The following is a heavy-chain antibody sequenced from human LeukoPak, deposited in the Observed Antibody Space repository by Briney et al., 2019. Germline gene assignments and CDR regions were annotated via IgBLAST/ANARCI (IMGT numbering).Heavy chain of an antibody. Sequence: PSETLSLTCAVYGGSLSGYYWSWIRQPPGKGLEWIGEINHSGSTNYNPSLKSRVTISVDTSKNQFSLKLSSVTAADTAVYYCARGYGGKRRKWFDPWGQGTLVTVSS. CDR1: GGSLSGYY. CDR2: INHSGST. D-gene: IGHD4-23*01. CDR3: ARGYGGKRRKWFDP. J-gene: IGHJ5*02. V-gene: IGHV4-34*01.